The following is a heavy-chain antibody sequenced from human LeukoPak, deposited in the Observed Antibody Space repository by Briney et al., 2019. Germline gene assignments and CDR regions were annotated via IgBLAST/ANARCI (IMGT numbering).Heavy chain of an antibody. Sequence: GGSLRLSCVASGFMFSNYAMHWVRQAPGKGLEWVSGISWNSGSIGYADSVKGRFTISRDNAKNSLYLQMNSLRAEDTALYYCAKDRSSGYDLPFDYWGQGTLVTVSS. CDR2: ISWNSGSI. J-gene: IGHJ4*02. D-gene: IGHD5-12*01. V-gene: IGHV3-9*01. CDR1: GFMFSNYA. CDR3: AKDRSSGYDLPFDY.